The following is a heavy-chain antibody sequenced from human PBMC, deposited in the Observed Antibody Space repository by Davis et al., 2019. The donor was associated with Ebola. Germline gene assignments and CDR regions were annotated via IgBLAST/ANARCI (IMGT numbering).Heavy chain of an antibody. CDR3: ARGKWFDP. Sequence: AASVQVSCKTSGGTFPNYAVNWVRQAPGQGLEWMGRIIPVVDTKDYAQKFQGRVTLTADKATNTAYMELSGLRFDDTAVYYCARGKWFDPWGQGTLVSVTS. V-gene: IGHV1-69*04. CDR1: GGTFPNYA. J-gene: IGHJ5*02. CDR2: IIPVVDTK.